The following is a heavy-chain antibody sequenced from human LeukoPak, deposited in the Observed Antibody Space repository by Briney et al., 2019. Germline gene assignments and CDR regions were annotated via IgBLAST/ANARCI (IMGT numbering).Heavy chain of an antibody. J-gene: IGHJ4*02. CDR1: GGSFSGYY. CDR3: AREDCSSTSCLFDY. CDR2: INHSGST. Sequence: SETLSLTCAVYGGSFSGYYWSWIRQPPGKGLEWIGEINHSGSTNYNPSLKSRVTISVDTSKNQFPLKLSSVTAADTAVYYCAREDCSSTSCLFDYWGQGALVTVSS. V-gene: IGHV4-34*01. D-gene: IGHD2-2*01.